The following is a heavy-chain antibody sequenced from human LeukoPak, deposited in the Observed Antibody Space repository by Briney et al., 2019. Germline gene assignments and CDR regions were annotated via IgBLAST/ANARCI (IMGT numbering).Heavy chain of an antibody. CDR3: ARDARIAAADY. CDR2: IIPIFGTA. J-gene: IGHJ4*02. Sequence: ASVKVSCKASGGTFSSYAISWVRQAPGQGLEWMGGIIPIFGTANYAQKLQGRVTMTTDTSTSTAYMELRSLRSDDTAVYYCARDARIAAADYWGQGTLVTVSS. CDR1: GGTFSSYA. V-gene: IGHV1-69*05. D-gene: IGHD6-13*01.